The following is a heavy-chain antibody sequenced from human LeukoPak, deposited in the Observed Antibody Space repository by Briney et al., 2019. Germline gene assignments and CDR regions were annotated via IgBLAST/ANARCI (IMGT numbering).Heavy chain of an antibody. Sequence: GGSLRLSCAASGFTFTTYSMSWLRQAPGKGLEWVSSIGSKNSNIYYAESLKGRFSISRDNANNSLFLEVHSLRAEDTAVYYCARQRNGYNKLKDAFDIWGQGTMATVSS. CDR1: GFTFTTYS. D-gene: IGHD5-24*01. CDR2: IGSKNSNI. J-gene: IGHJ3*02. CDR3: ARQRNGYNKLKDAFDI. V-gene: IGHV3-21*01.